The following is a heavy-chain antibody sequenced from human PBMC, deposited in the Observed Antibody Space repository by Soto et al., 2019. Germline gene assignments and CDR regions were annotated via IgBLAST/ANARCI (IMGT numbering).Heavy chain of an antibody. J-gene: IGHJ6*02. CDR3: ARLSRRPYLASKGYCSGGSCYYPRGLLVYYGMDV. CDR1: GGSISGDNYS. V-gene: IGHV4-30-2*01. CDR2: IYPSGSS. Sequence: PSETLCLTCAAAGGSISGDNYSWNWIRQPPGKGLEWVGYIYPSGSSYSNPSLSSRATISVDRSKNQFSLKLSSVTAADTAVYYCARLSRRPYLASKGYCSGGSCYYPRGLLVYYGMDVWGQGTTVTVSS. D-gene: IGHD2-15*01.